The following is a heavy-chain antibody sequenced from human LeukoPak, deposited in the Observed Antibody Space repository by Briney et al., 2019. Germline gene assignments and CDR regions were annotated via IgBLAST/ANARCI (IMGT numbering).Heavy chain of an antibody. CDR2: INHSVST. J-gene: IGHJ4*02. CDR3: ARGRDWIGYYGSATGYYFDY. Sequence: LESLSLTCVAYGGSFSGYYWSWIRQPPGRGREWIGEINHSVSTNYTPSLKSRVAISVDTSKNQFSLKLSSVTAADTAVYYCARGRDWIGYYGSATGYYFDYWGQGTLVTVSS. V-gene: IGHV4-34*01. CDR1: GGSFSGYY. D-gene: IGHD3-10*01.